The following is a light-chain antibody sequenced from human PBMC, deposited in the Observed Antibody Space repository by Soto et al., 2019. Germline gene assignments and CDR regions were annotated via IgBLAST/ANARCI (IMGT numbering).Light chain of an antibody. CDR2: GAS. CDR1: QSLTSSY. J-gene: IGKJ5*01. V-gene: IGKV3D-20*02. Sequence: DIVLTQSPGTVSLYNGETATLSCRASQSLTSSYLAWYQQRPGQAPSLLIYGASNRATGIPDRFSGSGSGTDFTLSISSLEPEDFAVYYCQQRSNWPPFTFGQGTRLEIK. CDR3: QQRSNWPPFT.